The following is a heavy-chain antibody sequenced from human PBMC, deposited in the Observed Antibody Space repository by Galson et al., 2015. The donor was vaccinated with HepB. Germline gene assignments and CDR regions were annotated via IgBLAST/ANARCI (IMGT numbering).Heavy chain of an antibody. CDR2: IIPIFGTA. V-gene: IGHV1-69*01. CDR3: ARSQGYSSSWYWSGY. CDR1: GGTFSSYA. Sequence: SCKASGGTFSSYAISWVRQAPGQGLEWMGGIIPIFGTANYAQKFQGRVTITADESTSTAYMELSSLRSEDTAVYYCARSQGYSSSWYWSGYWGQGTLVTVSS. J-gene: IGHJ4*02. D-gene: IGHD6-13*01.